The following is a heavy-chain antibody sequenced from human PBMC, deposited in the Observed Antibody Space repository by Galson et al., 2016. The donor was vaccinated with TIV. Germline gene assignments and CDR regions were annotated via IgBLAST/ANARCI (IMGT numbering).Heavy chain of an antibody. J-gene: IGHJ4*02. V-gene: IGHV2-70*11. D-gene: IGHD3-22*01. CDR2: IDWDDDT. CDR1: GFSLSTRGMC. Sequence: PALVTPTQTLTLTCTFSGFSLSTRGMCVTWIRQPPGKALEWLARIDWDDDTYYSTSLKTRLTISKDTSKNQVVLTMTNMDPVDTATYYCARTLYSESSGWYPDYWGQGTLATVSS. CDR3: ARTLYSESSGWYPDY.